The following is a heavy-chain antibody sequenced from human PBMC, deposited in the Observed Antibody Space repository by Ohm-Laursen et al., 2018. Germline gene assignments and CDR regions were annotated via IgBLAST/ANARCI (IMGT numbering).Heavy chain of an antibody. Sequence: SVSLSFTCAVYGGPFSGYYWNWIRQPPGKGLEWIGEINHSRSTKYNSSFKSRVTISEDTSKNHFSLKLSPLTVADTAVYYCARGFSGWWGRIDYWGQGILVTVSS. J-gene: IGHJ4*02. V-gene: IGHV4-34*01. CDR3: ARGFSGWWGRIDY. CDR1: GGPFSGYY. D-gene: IGHD6-19*01. CDR2: INHSRST.